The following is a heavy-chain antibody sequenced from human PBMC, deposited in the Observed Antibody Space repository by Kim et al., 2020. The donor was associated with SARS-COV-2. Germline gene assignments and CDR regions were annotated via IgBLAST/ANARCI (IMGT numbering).Heavy chain of an antibody. J-gene: IGHJ4*02. CDR3: ASPNDFWIWGFDY. Sequence: GGSLRLSCAASGFTFSSYGMHWVRQAPGKGLEWVAVISYDGSNKYYADSVKGRFTISRDNSKNTLYLQMNSLRAEDTAVYYCASPNDFWIWGFDYWGQGTLVTVSS. CDR2: ISYDGSNK. CDR1: GFTFSSYG. D-gene: IGHD3-3*01. V-gene: IGHV3-30*03.